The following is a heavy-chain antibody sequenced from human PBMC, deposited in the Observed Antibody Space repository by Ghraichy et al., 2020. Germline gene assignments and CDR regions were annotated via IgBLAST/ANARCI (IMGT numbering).Heavy chain of an antibody. Sequence: GGSLRLSCAASGFTVRGSDMSWVRQAPGKGLEWLSVISTSGTTQYAESVKGRVTISRDNSKNTVYLEMNSLRVEDTALYYCTRPTGSCYFYSMDVWGQGTTVTVSS. CDR3: TRPTGSCYFYSMDV. CDR2: ISTSGTT. CDR1: GFTVRGSD. D-gene: IGHD2-15*01. V-gene: IGHV3-66*04. J-gene: IGHJ6*02.